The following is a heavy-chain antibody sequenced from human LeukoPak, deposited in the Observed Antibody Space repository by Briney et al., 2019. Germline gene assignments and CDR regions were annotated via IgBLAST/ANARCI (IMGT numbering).Heavy chain of an antibody. CDR2: IYPGDSDT. CDR1: GSSFTSYW. D-gene: IGHD6-13*01. Sequence: GESLKISCKGSGSSFTSYWIGWVRPMPGKGLEWMGIIYPGDSDTRYSPSFQGQVAISAAKSISTAYLQWSSLKASDTAMYYCARHDGSGIAAAGIDYWGQGTLVTVSS. V-gene: IGHV5-51*01. CDR3: ARHDGSGIAAAGIDY. J-gene: IGHJ4*02.